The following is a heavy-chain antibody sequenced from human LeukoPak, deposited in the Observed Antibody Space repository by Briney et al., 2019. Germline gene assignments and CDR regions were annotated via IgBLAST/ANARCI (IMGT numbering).Heavy chain of an antibody. D-gene: IGHD2-15*01. CDR1: GGSISSGSYY. Sequence: SETLSLTCTVSGGSISSGSYYWSWLRQPAGKGLEWIGRIYTSGSINYNPSLGSRVTISIDTSKNQFSLKLTSVTAADTAVYYCARALGYCSGGSCYQPDYWGQGILVTVSS. J-gene: IGHJ4*02. CDR2: IYTSGSI. V-gene: IGHV4-61*02. CDR3: ARALGYCSGGSCYQPDY.